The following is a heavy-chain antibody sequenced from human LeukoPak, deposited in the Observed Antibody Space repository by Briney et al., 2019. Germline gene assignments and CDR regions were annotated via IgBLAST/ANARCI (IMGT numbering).Heavy chain of an antibody. D-gene: IGHD5-12*01. J-gene: IGHJ4*02. V-gene: IGHV1-46*01. CDR3: AREVATTFDY. CDR1: GGTFSSYA. Sequence: ASVKVSCKASGGTFSSYAISWVRQAPGQGLEWMGIINPSGGSTSYAQKFQGRVTMTRDMSTSTVYMELSSLRSEDTAVYYCAREVATTFDYWGQGTLVTVSS. CDR2: INPSGGST.